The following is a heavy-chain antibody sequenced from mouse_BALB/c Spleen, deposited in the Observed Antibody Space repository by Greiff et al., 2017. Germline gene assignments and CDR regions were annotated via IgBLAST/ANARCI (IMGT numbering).Heavy chain of an antibody. Sequence: EVQLVESGAELVKPGASVKLSCTASGFNIKDTYMHWVKQRPEQGLEWIGRIDPANGNTKYDPKFQGKATITADTSSNTAYLQLSSLTSEDTAVYYCVYRAYWGQGTTLTVSS. CDR3: VYRAY. CDR2: IDPANGNT. D-gene: IGHD2-14*01. CDR1: GFNIKDTY. J-gene: IGHJ2*01. V-gene: IGHV14-3*02.